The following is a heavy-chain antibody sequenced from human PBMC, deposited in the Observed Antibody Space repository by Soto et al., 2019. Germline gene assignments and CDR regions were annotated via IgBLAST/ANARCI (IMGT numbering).Heavy chain of an antibody. CDR2: IKQDGSEK. J-gene: IGHJ4*02. CDR3: ARDRPYSSGWYEY. D-gene: IGHD6-19*01. V-gene: IGHV3-7*01. Sequence: GGSLRLSCSAFGFTFSSYWMSWVRQAPGKGLEWVANIKQDGSEKYYVDSVKGRFTISRDNAKNSLYLQMNSLRAEDTAVYYCARDRPYSSGWYEYWGQGTLVTVSS. CDR1: GFTFSSYW.